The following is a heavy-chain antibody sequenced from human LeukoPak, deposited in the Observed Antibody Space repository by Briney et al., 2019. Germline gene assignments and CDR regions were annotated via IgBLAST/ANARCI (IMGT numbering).Heavy chain of an antibody. CDR1: EFTFSSYS. Sequence: SGGSLRLSCAASEFTFSSYSMNWVRQAPGKGLEWVSYITNSGNSKSYADSVKGRFTISRDNTKNSLYLQMNGLRAEDTAVYYCAKTNSYGPNTPCDYWGQGTLVTVSS. D-gene: IGHD5-18*01. V-gene: IGHV3-48*01. CDR3: AKTNSYGPNTPCDY. CDR2: ITNSGNSK. J-gene: IGHJ4*02.